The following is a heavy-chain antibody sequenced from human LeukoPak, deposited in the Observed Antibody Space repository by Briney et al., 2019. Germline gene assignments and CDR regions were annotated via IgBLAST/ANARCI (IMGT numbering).Heavy chain of an antibody. CDR1: GFTFSSYS. J-gene: IGHJ4*02. Sequence: TPGGSLRLSCAASGFTFSSYSMNWVRQAPGKGLELVSSISSSRSYIYYADSVKGRFTISRDNAKNSLYLQMNSLRAEDTAVYYCAKNPVAGRTYYFDYWGQGTLVTVSS. V-gene: IGHV3-21*01. CDR3: AKNPVAGRTYYFDY. CDR2: ISSSRSYI. D-gene: IGHD6-19*01.